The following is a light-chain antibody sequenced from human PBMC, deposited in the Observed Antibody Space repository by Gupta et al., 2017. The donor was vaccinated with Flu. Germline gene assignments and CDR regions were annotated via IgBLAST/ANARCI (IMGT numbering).Light chain of an antibody. Sequence: RVTISCSGSSSNIGSNTVNWYQQLPGTAPKLLIHTNNQRPSGVPDRVSGSKPGTSASLAISGLQSEDEADYYCAAWDDSLNGWVFGGGTKLTVL. CDR2: TNN. V-gene: IGLV1-44*01. CDR3: AAWDDSLNGWV. J-gene: IGLJ3*02. CDR1: SSNIGSNT.